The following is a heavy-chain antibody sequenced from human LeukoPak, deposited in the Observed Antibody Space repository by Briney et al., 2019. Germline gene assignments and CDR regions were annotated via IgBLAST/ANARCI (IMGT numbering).Heavy chain of an antibody. Sequence: PGGSLRLSCAASGFTFSNFGMHWVRQAPGKGLEWVANIKQDGSEKYYVDSVKGRFTISRDNAKNTAFLQMNSLTDEDTAVYYCARDFSTMESLWGQGTLVTVSS. D-gene: IGHD2/OR15-2a*01. V-gene: IGHV3-7*01. CDR2: IKQDGSEK. CDR1: GFTFSNFG. J-gene: IGHJ4*02. CDR3: ARDFSTMESL.